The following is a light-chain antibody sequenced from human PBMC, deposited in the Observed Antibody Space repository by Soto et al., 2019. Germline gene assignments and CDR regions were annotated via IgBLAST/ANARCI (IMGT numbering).Light chain of an antibody. CDR2: DAS. Sequence: EILMTQSPASLSVSPGENATLSCRASQSVSTNLAWYQQKIGQSPRLLIYDASTRPTGIPARFGGMGSGTQFTLTITSLQSEDSAVYYCQQYHKWPPLTFGGGTKVEI. J-gene: IGKJ4*01. CDR3: QQYHKWPPLT. V-gene: IGKV3-15*01. CDR1: QSVSTN.